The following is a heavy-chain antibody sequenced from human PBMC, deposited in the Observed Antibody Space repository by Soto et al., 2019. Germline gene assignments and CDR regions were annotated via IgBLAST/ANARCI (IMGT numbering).Heavy chain of an antibody. D-gene: IGHD3-3*01. CDR2: MNLDTGGT. Sequence: QVQLVQSGAEVKKPGASVRVSCKASGYRFTNYYIHWVRQAPGQGLEWMGRMNLDTGGTTYAQKSQGRVTMTRDTSISTAYMELRSLRSDDTAVYYCARTLNEWLLGLDWGQGTLVTVSS. V-gene: IGHV1-2*06. CDR1: GYRFTNYY. CDR3: ARTLNEWLLGLD. J-gene: IGHJ4*02.